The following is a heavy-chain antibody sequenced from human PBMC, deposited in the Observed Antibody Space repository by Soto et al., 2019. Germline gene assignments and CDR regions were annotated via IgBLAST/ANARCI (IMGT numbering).Heavy chain of an antibody. D-gene: IGHD1-26*01. CDR1: GYTFTNSG. CDR3: ARDHPEYSGSSFRSFQH. J-gene: IGHJ1*01. V-gene: IGHV1-18*01. Sequence: ASVKVSCKASGYTFTNSGFSWVRQAPGQGLEWVGWIRVNNGDTHYAQKLQGRVTMTTDTSTSTAFMELRSLRSDDTAVYYCARDHPEYSGSSFRSFQHWGQGTLVTVSS. CDR2: IRVNNGDT.